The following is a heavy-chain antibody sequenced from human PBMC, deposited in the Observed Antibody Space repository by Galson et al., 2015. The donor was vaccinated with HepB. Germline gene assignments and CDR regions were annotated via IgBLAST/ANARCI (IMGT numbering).Heavy chain of an antibody. CDR3: ARDLGGLLGQFDY. D-gene: IGHD2-21*01. CDR2: ISSSGSTI. J-gene: IGHJ4*02. V-gene: IGHV3-11*01. CDR1: GFTFSGYY. Sequence: SLRLSCAASGFTFSGYYMNWIRQAPGKGLEWVSCISSSGSTIYYAHSVKGRFTISRDNAKHSLYLQMNSLRADDTAVYYCARDLGGLLGQFDYWGQGTLITVSS.